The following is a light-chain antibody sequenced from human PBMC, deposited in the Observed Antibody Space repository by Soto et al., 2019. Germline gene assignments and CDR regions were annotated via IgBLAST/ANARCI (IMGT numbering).Light chain of an antibody. J-gene: IGKJ1*01. Sequence: EIVLTQSPATLSSFPGDRVTLSCRASHAVNTRLAWYQHNPGQAPRLLIYLASNRAAGVPARFSGSGSGTDFTLTISNVEPEDFAVYYCHQRQSWPRTFGQGTKVDIK. CDR2: LAS. CDR1: HAVNTR. CDR3: HQRQSWPRT. V-gene: IGKV3-11*01.